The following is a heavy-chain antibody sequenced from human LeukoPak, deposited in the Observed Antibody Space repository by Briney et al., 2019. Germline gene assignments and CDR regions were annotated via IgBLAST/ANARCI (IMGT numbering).Heavy chain of an antibody. Sequence: SETLSRTCAVSGYSSSSGYYWGWIRQPRGKGLEWIGRIYHSGSTYYNPPLKMRVTISVDTSKNQFSLKLSSVTAADKAVYYCARDRGLITLVRGNWFDPWGQGTLVTVSS. J-gene: IGHJ5*02. D-gene: IGHD3-10*01. CDR2: IYHSGST. CDR3: ARDRGLITLVRGNWFDP. CDR1: GYSSSSGYY. V-gene: IGHV4-38-2*02.